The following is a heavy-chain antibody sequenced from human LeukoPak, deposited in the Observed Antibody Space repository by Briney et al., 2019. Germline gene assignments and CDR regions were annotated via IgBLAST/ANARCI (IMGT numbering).Heavy chain of an antibody. D-gene: IGHD3-10*02. CDR2: IYYSGDT. CDR1: GSSISSGDFY. Sequence: PSQTLSLTCTVSGSSISSGDFYWSWIRQSPGQGLEWIGYIYYSGDTYYNPSLKSRVAISVDTSKNQFSLKLTSVTATDTAVYYCARYACSGDSCTHFDYWGQGTLVTVSS. CDR3: ARYACSGDSCTHFDY. V-gene: IGHV4-30-4*01. J-gene: IGHJ4*02.